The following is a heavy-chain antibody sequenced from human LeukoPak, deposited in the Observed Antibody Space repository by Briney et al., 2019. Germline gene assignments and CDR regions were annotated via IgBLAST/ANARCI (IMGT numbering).Heavy chain of an antibody. D-gene: IGHD3-22*01. CDR2: ISANGGST. V-gene: IGHV3-64*04. J-gene: IGHJ6*03. CDR3: AGYYDSSGYSMSGYYYYYMDV. Sequence: GGSLRLSCAASGFTFSRYAIHWVRQASGKGLEYVSAISANGGSTYYADSVRGRFTISRDNSKNTLYLQMNSLRAEDTAVYYCAGYYDSSGYSMSGYYYYYMDVWGKGTTVTVSS. CDR1: GFTFSRYA.